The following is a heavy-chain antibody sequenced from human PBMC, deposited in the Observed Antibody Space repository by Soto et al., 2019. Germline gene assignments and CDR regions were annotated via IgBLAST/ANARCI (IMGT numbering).Heavy chain of an antibody. CDR1: GYSFTSYW. V-gene: IGHV5-51*01. J-gene: IGHJ6*02. CDR3: TRETTVIYYYYGMDV. Sequence: GESLKISCKGSGYSFTSYWIGWVRQMPGKGLEWMGIIYPGDSDTRYSPSFQGRFTISRDDSKSIAYLQMNSLKTEDTAVYYCTRETTVIYYYYGMDVWGQGTTVTVSS. CDR2: IYPGDSDT. D-gene: IGHD4-17*01.